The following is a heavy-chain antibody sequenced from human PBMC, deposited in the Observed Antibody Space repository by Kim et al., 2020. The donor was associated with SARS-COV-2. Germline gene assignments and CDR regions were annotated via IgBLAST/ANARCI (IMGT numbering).Heavy chain of an antibody. CDR3: AKDDVTGGSSWEPYYFDY. Sequence: GGSLRLSCAASGFTFSSYAMSWVRQAPGKGLEWVSAISGSGGSTYYADSVKGRFTISRDNSKNTLYLQMNSLRAEDTAVYYCAKDDVTGGSSWEPYYFDYWGQGTLVTVSS. J-gene: IGHJ4*02. CDR2: ISGSGGST. CDR1: GFTFSSYA. V-gene: IGHV3-23*01. D-gene: IGHD6-13*01.